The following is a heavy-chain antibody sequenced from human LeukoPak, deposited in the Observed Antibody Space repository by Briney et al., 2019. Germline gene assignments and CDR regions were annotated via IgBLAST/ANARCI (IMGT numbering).Heavy chain of an antibody. CDR2: LNPNSGGT. Sequence: ASVKVSCKASGYTFTGYYMHWVRQAPGQGLEWMGRLNPNSGGTNYAQKFQGRVTMTRDTSISTAYMELSRLRSDDTAVYYCARVARYCSSTSCYFAFDIWGQGTMVTVSS. CDR1: GYTFTGYY. CDR3: ARVARYCSSTSCYFAFDI. J-gene: IGHJ3*02. V-gene: IGHV1-2*06. D-gene: IGHD2-2*01.